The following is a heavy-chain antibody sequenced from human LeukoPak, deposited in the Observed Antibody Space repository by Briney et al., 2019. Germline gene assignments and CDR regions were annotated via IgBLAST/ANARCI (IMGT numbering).Heavy chain of an antibody. CDR2: ISSSGSTI. CDR1: GFTFSSYE. J-gene: IGHJ4*02. Sequence: PGGSLRLSCAASGFTFSSYEMNWVRQAPGKGLEWVSYISSSGSTIYYADSVKGRFTISRDNAKNSLYLQMSSLRAEDTAVYYCARDLGPSYSEYDWRGIFDYWGQGTLVTFSS. CDR3: ARDLGPSYSEYDWRGIFDY. V-gene: IGHV3-48*03. D-gene: IGHD5-12*01.